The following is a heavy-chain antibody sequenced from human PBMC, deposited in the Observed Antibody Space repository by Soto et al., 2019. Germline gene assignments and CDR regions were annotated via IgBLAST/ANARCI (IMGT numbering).Heavy chain of an antibody. D-gene: IGHD5-18*01. CDR1: GGTFSSYA. J-gene: IGHJ6*02. Sequence: QVQLVQSGAEVKKPGSSVKVSCKASGGTFSSYAISWVRQAPGQGLEWMGGIIPIFGTANYAQKFQGRVTITADKSTSTAYMELSSLRSEDTAVYYCARERGYSYGETSQPYYYYGMDVWGQGTTVTVSS. CDR2: IIPIFGTA. CDR3: ARERGYSYGETSQPYYYYGMDV. V-gene: IGHV1-69*06.